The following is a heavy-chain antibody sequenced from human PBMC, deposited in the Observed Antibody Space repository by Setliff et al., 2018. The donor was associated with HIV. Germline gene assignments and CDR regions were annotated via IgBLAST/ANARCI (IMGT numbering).Heavy chain of an antibody. J-gene: IGHJ4*02. Sequence: SVKVSCKASGGTFSSYAISWVRQAPGQGLEWMGGIIPIFGTANYAQKFQGSVTFTRDTSASTAYMEVTGLRSEDTAVYYCARFGPLRYFDHWGQGTLVTVSS. CDR2: IIPIFGTA. CDR1: GGTFSSYA. V-gene: IGHV1-69*05. CDR3: ARFGPLRYFDH. D-gene: IGHD3-10*01.